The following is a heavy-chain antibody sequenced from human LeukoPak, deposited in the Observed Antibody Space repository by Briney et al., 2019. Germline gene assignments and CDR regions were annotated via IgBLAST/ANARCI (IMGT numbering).Heavy chain of an antibody. V-gene: IGHV1-69*04. Sequence: ASVKVSCKASGGTFSSYAISWVRQAPGQGLEWMGRIIPILGIANYAQKFQGRVTITADKSTSTAYMELSSLRSEDTAVYYCARDPDYFDTLTVGMDVWGQGTTVTVSS. D-gene: IGHD3-9*01. J-gene: IGHJ6*02. CDR1: GGTFSSYA. CDR3: ARDPDYFDTLTVGMDV. CDR2: IIPILGIA.